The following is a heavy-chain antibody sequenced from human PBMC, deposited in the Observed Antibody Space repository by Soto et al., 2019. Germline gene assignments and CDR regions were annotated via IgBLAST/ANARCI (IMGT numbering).Heavy chain of an antibody. CDR3: TNWGMDV. CDR2: TYYRSKWYN. CDR1: GDSVSSNSAA. V-gene: IGHV6-1*01. D-gene: IGHD1-1*01. Sequence: QVQLQQSGPRLVKPSQTLSLTCAISGDSVSSNSAAWNWIRLSPSRGLEWLGRTYYRSKWYNAYAVSVKSRIIINSDTSKNQCSLKLDSVTPEDTAVYYCTNWGMDVCVQGTTVTVSS. J-gene: IGHJ6*02.